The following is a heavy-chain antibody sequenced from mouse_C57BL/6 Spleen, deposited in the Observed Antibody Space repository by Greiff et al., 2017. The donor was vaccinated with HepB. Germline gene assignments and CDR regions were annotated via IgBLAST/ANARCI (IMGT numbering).Heavy chain of an antibody. V-gene: IGHV1-19*01. CDR1: GYTFTDYY. Sequence: EVKLQESGPVLVKPGASVKMSCKASGYTFTDYYMNWVKQSHGKSLEWIGVINPYNGGTSYNQKFKGKATLTVDKSSSTAYMELNSLTSEDSAVYYCARDYGENFDYWGQGTTLTVSS. CDR3: ARDYGENFDY. CDR2: INPYNGGT. D-gene: IGHD1-1*01. J-gene: IGHJ2*01.